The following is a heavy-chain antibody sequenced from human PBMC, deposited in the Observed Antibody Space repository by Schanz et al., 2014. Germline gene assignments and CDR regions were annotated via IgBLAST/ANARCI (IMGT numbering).Heavy chain of an antibody. J-gene: IGHJ5*02. CDR2: ISPYTGNT. D-gene: IGHD4-17*01. CDR3: ATLDYADSVS. Sequence: VQSVHSGTEVQKLGASVKVSCQTSGYTFTAYGITWVRQAPGQGLEWVGWISPYTGNTHYFDKMEGRVTMTTDTSTSTAYMELRSLRSDDTAVYYCATLDYADSVSWGQGTLVTVSS. CDR1: GYTFTAYG. V-gene: IGHV1-18*01.